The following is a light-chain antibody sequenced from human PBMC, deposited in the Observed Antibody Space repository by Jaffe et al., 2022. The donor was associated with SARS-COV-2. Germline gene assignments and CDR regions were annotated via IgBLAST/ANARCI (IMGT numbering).Light chain of an antibody. J-gene: IGKJ2*01. V-gene: IGKV2-28*01. CDR3: MQAVQSPEYT. Sequence: EIVMTQSPLSLSVTPGEPASISCRSSQSLLYRNGKHYLDWYLQRPGQSPQLLIYLSTKRASGVPDRFSGSGSGTDFTLEISRVEAEDVGVYYCMQAVQSPEYTFGQGTKLEIK. CDR1: QSLLYRNGKHY. CDR2: LST.